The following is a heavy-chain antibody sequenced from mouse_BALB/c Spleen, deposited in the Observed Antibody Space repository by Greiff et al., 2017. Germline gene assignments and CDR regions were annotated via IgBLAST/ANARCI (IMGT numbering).Heavy chain of an antibody. V-gene: IGHV5-17*02. Sequence: VQLKQSGGGLVQPGGSRKLSCAASGFTFSSFGMPWVRQAPEKGLEWVAYISSGSSTIYYADTVKGRFTISRDNPKNTLFLQMTSLRSEDTAMYYCARSSYGYDGYYYAMDYWGQGTSVTVSS. D-gene: IGHD2-2*01. CDR2: ISSGSSTI. CDR1: GFTFSSFG. CDR3: ARSSYGYDGYYYAMDY. J-gene: IGHJ4*01.